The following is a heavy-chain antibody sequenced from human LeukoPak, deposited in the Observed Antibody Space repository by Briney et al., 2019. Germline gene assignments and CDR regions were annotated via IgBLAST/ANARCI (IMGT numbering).Heavy chain of an antibody. CDR3: ARGYDSSAYYPFNY. J-gene: IGHJ4*02. CDR2: ISDSGST. CDR1: GGSLSTHH. D-gene: IGHD3-22*01. Sequence: PSETLSLTCVVSGGSLSTHHWSWIRQSPGRGLEWIGYISDSGSTNYNPSLKSRVTISVDTSKNQFSLMLSSVTAADTAVYYCARGYDSSAYYPFNYWGQGTLVTVSS. V-gene: IGHV4-59*11.